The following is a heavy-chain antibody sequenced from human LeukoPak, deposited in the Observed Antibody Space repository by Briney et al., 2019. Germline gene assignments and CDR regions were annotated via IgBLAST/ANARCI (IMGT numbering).Heavy chain of an antibody. CDR2: IKRDGSEK. D-gene: IGHD6-19*01. CDR1: GFTYNSYW. CDR3: ARLGPASSGWPESFDY. Sequence: GGSLRLSCAASGFTYNSYWMNWVRQAPGKGLEWVANIKRDGSEKYYVDSVKGRFTISRDNAKNSLDLQMNSLRVEDTAVYYCARLGPASSGWPESFDYWGQGTLVTVSS. J-gene: IGHJ4*02. V-gene: IGHV3-7*03.